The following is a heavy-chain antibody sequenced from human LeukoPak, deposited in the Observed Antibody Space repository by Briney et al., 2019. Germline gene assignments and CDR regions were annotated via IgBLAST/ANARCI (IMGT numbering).Heavy chain of an antibody. D-gene: IGHD5-24*01. Sequence: SETLSLTCTVSGGSISSGDYYWSWIRQPPGKGLEWIGYIYYSGSTYYNPSLKSRVTISVDRSKNQFSLKLSSVTAADTAVYYCARVNRRDGYLGGAFDIWGQGTMVTVSS. J-gene: IGHJ3*02. CDR2: IYYSGST. CDR3: ARVNRRDGYLGGAFDI. CDR1: GGSISSGDYY. V-gene: IGHV4-30-4*01.